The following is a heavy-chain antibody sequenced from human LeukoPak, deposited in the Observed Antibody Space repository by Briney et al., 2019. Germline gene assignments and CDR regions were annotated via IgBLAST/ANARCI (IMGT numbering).Heavy chain of an antibody. D-gene: IGHD5-12*01. V-gene: IGHV4-39*01. J-gene: IGHJ4*02. CDR2: IYYSGST. CDR3: ARRVIAATIDY. CDR1: GGSISSSSYY. Sequence: SETLSLTCTVSGGSISSSSYYWAWIRQPPGKGLEWIGSIYYSGSTYYNPSLKSRVTISADTSKNQFSLKLSSVAAADTAVYFCARRVIAATIDYWGQGTLVTVSS.